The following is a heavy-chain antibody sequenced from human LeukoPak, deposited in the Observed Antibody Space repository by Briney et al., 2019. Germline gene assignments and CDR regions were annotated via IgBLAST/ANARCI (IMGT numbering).Heavy chain of an antibody. Sequence: SGTLSLTCTVSAASINNYYWSWIRQPPGKGLEWIGHIYYSGSTNYNSSLKRRVPISVDASKNQFSLELPSVTPADTAVYYCSRYQYYASGRGYIDYWGQGTLVTVSS. CDR2: IYYSGST. CDR1: AASINNYY. J-gene: IGHJ4*02. D-gene: IGHD3-10*01. V-gene: IGHV4-59*01. CDR3: SRYQYYASGRGYIDY.